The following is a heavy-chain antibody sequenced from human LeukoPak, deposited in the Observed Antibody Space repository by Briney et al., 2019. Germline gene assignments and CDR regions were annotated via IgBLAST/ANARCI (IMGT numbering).Heavy chain of an antibody. D-gene: IGHD4-23*01. CDR3: GKTPPGYYYMDV. V-gene: IGHV4-4*07. J-gene: IGHJ6*03. CDR2: LYPSGST. Sequence: SETLSLTCTVSGASISSYYWSWFWQPAGKGLEWIGRLYPSGSTNYNPSLKSRVTISVDKSKRQFSLELSSVTAADTAVFYCGKTPPGYYYMDVWGKGATVTVSS. CDR1: GASISSYY.